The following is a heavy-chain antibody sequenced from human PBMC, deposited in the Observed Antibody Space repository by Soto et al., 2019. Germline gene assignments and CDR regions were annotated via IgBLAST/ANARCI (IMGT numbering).Heavy chain of an antibody. CDR1: GITFSNYE. CDR3: ARYCSGGTCNDGNMDV. CDR2: SSSSGGTT. D-gene: IGHD2-15*01. V-gene: IGHV3-48*03. J-gene: IGHJ6*02. Sequence: PGGSLRLSCAASGITFSNYEMNWVRQAPGKGLEWVSYSSSSGGTTYYAGSVKGRFTISRDNAKSSLYLQMNSLRAEDTAVYYCARYCSGGTCNDGNMDVWGQGTTVTVSS.